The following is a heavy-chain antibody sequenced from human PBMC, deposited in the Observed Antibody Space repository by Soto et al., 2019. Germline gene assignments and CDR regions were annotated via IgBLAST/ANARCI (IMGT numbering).Heavy chain of an antibody. CDR3: GKERRGSGWFGCSY. CDR2: IRGNGADT. D-gene: IGHD6-19*01. CDR1: GFTFTSYA. Sequence: DVQVLESGGGLVQPGGSVRLSCAASGFTFTSYAMSWVRQAPGKGLEWVSAIRGNGADTSYADSVRGRFTISRDNSKDTLFLQMNSLRADDTAVYYCGKERRGSGWFGCSYWGQGILVTVSS. J-gene: IGHJ4*02. V-gene: IGHV3-23*01.